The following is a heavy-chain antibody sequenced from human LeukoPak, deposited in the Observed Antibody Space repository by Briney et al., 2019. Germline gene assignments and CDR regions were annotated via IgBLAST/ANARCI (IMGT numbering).Heavy chain of an antibody. V-gene: IGHV4-59*08. CDR1: GGSISSYY. CDR3: ARHAEFGGTMVRGVAYNWFDP. CDR2: IYYSGST. Sequence: SETLSLTCTVSGGSISSYYWSWIRQPPGKGLEWIGYIYYSGSTNYNPSLKSRVTISVDTSKNQFSLKLSSVTAADTAVYYCARHAEFGGTMVRGVAYNWFDPWGQGTLVTVSS. D-gene: IGHD3-10*01. J-gene: IGHJ5*02.